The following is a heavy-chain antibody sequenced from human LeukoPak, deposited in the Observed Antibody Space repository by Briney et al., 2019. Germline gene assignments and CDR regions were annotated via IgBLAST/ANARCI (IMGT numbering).Heavy chain of an antibody. Sequence: PGGSLRLSCAASGFTFGSYGMHWVRQAPGKGLEWVAVIWYDGSNKYYADSVKGRFTISRDNSKNTLYLQMNSLRAEDTAVYYCATSFCGGDCFELDYWGQGTLVTVSS. CDR1: GFTFGSYG. CDR2: IWYDGSNK. CDR3: ATSFCGGDCFELDY. J-gene: IGHJ4*02. V-gene: IGHV3-33*01. D-gene: IGHD2-21*02.